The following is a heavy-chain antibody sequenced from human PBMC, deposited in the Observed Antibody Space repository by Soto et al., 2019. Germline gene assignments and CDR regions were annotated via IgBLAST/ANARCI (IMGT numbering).Heavy chain of an antibody. D-gene: IGHD2-15*01. CDR2: ISGSGGST. CDR3: AKFGPVYRPKRDIVLVAAIFALNSRGYYYCIEV. V-gene: IGHV3-23*01. CDR1: AFTFSSYA. J-gene: IGHJ6*02. Sequence: GGSLRLSCAASAFTFSSYAMSWVRQAPGKGLEWVSAISGSGGSTYYADSVKGRFTISRDNSKNTLYLQMTSLRAADTAVCYGAKFGPVYRPKRDIVLVAAIFALNSRGYYYCIEVWGQETTVAVSS.